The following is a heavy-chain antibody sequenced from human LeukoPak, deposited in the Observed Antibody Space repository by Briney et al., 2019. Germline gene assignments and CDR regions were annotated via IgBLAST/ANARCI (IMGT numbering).Heavy chain of an antibody. CDR3: ARGRQYCSSTSCYVGRYYGMDV. V-gene: IGHV3-23*01. J-gene: IGHJ6*04. CDR1: GFTFSSYA. CDR2: ISGSGGST. Sequence: GSLRLSCAACGFTFSSYAMSWVRQAPGKGLEWVSAISGSGGSTYYADSVKGRFTISRDNSKNTLYLQMNSLRAEDTAVYYCARGRQYCSSTSCYVGRYYGMDVWGKGTTVTVSS. D-gene: IGHD2-2*01.